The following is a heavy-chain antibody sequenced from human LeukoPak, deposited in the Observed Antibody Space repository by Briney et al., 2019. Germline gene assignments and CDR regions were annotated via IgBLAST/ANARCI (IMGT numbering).Heavy chain of an antibody. D-gene: IGHD4-17*01. CDR3: ARSPSDYGDFIDY. Sequence: ASVKVSCKASGYTFTGYYMHWVRQAPGQGLEWMGWINPNSGGTNYAQKFQGRVTMTRDTSISTAYMELSRLRSDDTAVYCCARSPSDYGDFIDYWGQGTLVTVSS. V-gene: IGHV1-2*02. J-gene: IGHJ4*02. CDR1: GYTFTGYY. CDR2: INPNSGGT.